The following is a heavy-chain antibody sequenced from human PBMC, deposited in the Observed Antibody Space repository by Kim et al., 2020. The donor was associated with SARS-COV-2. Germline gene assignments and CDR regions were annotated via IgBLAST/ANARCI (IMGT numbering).Heavy chain of an antibody. V-gene: IGHV3-74*01. D-gene: IGHD6-13*01. Sequence: GGSLRLSCAASGFTFSSYWMHWVRQAPGKGLVWVSRINSDGSSTSYADSVKGRFTISRDNAKNTLYLQMNSLRAEDTAVYYCAREGSSSYNYYYYGMDVWGQGTTVTVSS. CDR2: INSDGSST. J-gene: IGHJ6*02. CDR1: GFTFSSYW. CDR3: AREGSSSYNYYYYGMDV.